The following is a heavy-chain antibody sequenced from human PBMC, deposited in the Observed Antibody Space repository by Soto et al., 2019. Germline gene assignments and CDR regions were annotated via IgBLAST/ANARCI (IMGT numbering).Heavy chain of an antibody. CDR1: GASIGGYH. Sequence: SETLSLTCTASGASIGGYHWSWIRQPPGKGLECLGYISYSGATNYNPSLKSRVTMSIDTSKNQFSLQLNSVTAADTAVYYCARGFAIDWYTYYFDYWGQGPLVTVSS. CDR3: ARGFAIDWYTYYFDY. V-gene: IGHV4-59*08. CDR2: ISYSGAT. D-gene: IGHD3-9*01. J-gene: IGHJ4*02.